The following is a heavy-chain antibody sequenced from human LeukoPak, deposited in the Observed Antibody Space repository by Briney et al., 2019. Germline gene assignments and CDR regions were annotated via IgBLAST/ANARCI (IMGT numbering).Heavy chain of an antibody. CDR3: AKAIAAADRYYFDY. J-gene: IGHJ4*02. D-gene: IGHD6-13*01. V-gene: IGHV3-30*18. CDR1: GFTISDYY. Sequence: GGSLRLSCAVSGFTISDYYMHWVRQAPGKGLEWVAIISYDGTNKDYADSVKGRFTISRDNSKNTLYVQMNSLRAEDTAVYYCAKAIAAADRYYFDYWGQGTLVTVSS. CDR2: ISYDGTNK.